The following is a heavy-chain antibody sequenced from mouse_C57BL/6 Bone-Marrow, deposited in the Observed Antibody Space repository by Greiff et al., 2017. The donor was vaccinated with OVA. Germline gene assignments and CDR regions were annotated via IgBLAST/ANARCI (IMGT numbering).Heavy chain of an antibody. CDR2: INPSNGST. V-gene: IGHV1-18*01. J-gene: IGHJ2*01. CDR3: ARSRTLDDCSFDY. Sequence: EVKLQQSGPELVKPGASVKIPCKASGYTFTDYNMDWVKQSPGKSLEWIGDINPSNGSTNYNQKFKRKATLTVDTSSSTAYMELRSLTSEDTAVYYCARSRTLDDCSFDYWGQGTTLTVSS. CDR1: GYTFTDYN. D-gene: IGHD6-1*01.